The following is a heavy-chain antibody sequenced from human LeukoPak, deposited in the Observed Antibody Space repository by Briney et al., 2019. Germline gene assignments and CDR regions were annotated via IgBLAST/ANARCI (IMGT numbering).Heavy chain of an antibody. Sequence: SETLSLSCTVSGYSISSDYYWGWIRQPPGKGLEWIGSLHHSGSTYYNPSLKSRVTISVDTSKNQFSLKLSSVTAADTAMYYCARVTSGWYGVNWGQGNLVTVSP. CDR2: LHHSGST. CDR3: ARVTSGWYGVN. CDR1: GYSISSDYY. D-gene: IGHD6-19*01. J-gene: IGHJ4*02. V-gene: IGHV4-38-2*02.